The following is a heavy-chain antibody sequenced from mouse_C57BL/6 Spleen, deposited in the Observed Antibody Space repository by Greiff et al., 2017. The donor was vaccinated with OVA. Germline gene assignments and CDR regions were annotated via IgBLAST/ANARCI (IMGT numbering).Heavy chain of an antibody. CDR1: GYAFSSSW. V-gene: IGHV1-82*01. CDR3: ARDSEGFAY. J-gene: IGHJ3*01. CDR2: IYPGDGDT. Sequence: VQLVESGPELVKPGASVKISCKASGYAFSSSWMNWVKQRPGKGLEWIGRIYPGDGDTNYNGKFKGKATLTADKSSSPAYMQLSSLTSGDSAVYCCARDSEGFAYWGQGTLVTVSA. D-gene: IGHD2-12*01.